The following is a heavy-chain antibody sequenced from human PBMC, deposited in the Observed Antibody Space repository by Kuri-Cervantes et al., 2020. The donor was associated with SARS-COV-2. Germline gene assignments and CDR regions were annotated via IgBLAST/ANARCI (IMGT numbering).Heavy chain of an antibody. J-gene: IGHJ6*03. CDR3: ARLRRHNNAWFVTGYYMDV. V-gene: IGHV4-34*01. CDR2: INHSGST. D-gene: IGHD3-10*01. Sequence: ESLKISCAVYGGSFSGYYWSWIRQPPGKGLEWIGEINHSGSTNYNPSLKSRVTISVDTSKNQFSLKLSSVTAADTAVYYCARLRRHNNAWFVTGYYMDVWGKGTTVTVSS. CDR1: GGSFSGYY.